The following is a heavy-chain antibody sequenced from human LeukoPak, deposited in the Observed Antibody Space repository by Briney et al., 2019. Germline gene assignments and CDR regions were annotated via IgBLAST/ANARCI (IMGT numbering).Heavy chain of an antibody. Sequence: PGGPLRLSCAASGFTFSSYAMHWVRQAPGKGLEWVAVISYDGSNKYYADSVKGRFTISRDNSKNTLYLQMNSLRAEDTAVYYCARDNDYGDYPDAFDIWGQGTMVTVSS. CDR3: ARDNDYGDYPDAFDI. CDR1: GFTFSSYA. CDR2: ISYDGSNK. D-gene: IGHD4-17*01. V-gene: IGHV3-30-3*01. J-gene: IGHJ3*02.